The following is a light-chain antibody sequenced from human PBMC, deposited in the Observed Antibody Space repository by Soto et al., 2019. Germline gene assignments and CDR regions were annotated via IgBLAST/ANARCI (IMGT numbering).Light chain of an antibody. J-gene: IGLJ1*01. CDR3: SSYTSSSTLV. CDR2: DVS. CDR1: SSDVGAYNS. Sequence: QSALTQPASVSGSPGQSITISCTGTSSDVGAYNSVSWYQQHPGKAPKLMIYDVSDRPSGVSNRFSGSKSGNTASLTISGLQAEDEADYYCSSYTSSSTLVFGTGTKLTV. V-gene: IGLV2-14*01.